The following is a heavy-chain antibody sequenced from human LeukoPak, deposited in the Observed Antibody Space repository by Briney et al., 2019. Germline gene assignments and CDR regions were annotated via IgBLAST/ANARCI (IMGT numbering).Heavy chain of an antibody. V-gene: IGHV4-4*07. CDR2: IYTSGST. CDR3: AREIGVVVPAAKGNFDY. D-gene: IGHD2-2*01. Sequence: SETLSLTCTVSGGSISSYYWSWIRQPAGKGLEWIGRIYTSGSTNYNPSLKSRVTISVDTSKNQFSPKLSSVTAADTAVYYCAREIGVVVPAAKGNFDYWGQGTLVTVSS. CDR1: GGSISSYY. J-gene: IGHJ4*02.